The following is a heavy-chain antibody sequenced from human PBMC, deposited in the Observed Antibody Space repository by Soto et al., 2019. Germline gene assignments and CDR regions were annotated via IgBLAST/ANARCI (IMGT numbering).Heavy chain of an antibody. J-gene: IGHJ4*02. D-gene: IGHD6-19*01. CDR2: VYYTGST. CDR1: GGSISGSY. Sequence: KTSQTRSLTCHVAGGSISGSYWSWIRQSPGKGLEWLGYVYYTGSTNYSPSLRSRVSISVDTSKNEFSLRLSSVTAADTAVYFWARSVAVPGAHIDYWGQGTQVTVSS. CDR3: ARSVAVPGAHIDY. V-gene: IGHV4-59*01.